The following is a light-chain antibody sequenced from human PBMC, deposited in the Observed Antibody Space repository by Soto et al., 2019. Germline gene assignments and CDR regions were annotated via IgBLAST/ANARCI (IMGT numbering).Light chain of an antibody. CDR1: QSVSSS. Sequence: EIVMTQSPATLSVSPGERANLSCRASQSVSSSFAWYQQKAGQAPRLLIYGASTRATGIPDRFSGSGSGTEFTLTISSLQSEDFAVYYCQQYNNWPYTFGQGTNLEI. V-gene: IGKV3-15*01. J-gene: IGKJ2*01. CDR3: QQYNNWPYT. CDR2: GAS.